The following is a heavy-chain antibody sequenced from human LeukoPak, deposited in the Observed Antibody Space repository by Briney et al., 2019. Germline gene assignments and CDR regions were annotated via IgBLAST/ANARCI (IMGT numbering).Heavy chain of an antibody. CDR1: GDSINSLDL. J-gene: IGHJ4*02. CDR2: MYLSGTT. D-gene: IGHD3-22*01. V-gene: IGHV4-4*02. CDR3: AGLVGRYSSGLYYYYFDY. Sequence: SETLSLTRTVSGDSINSLDLWSWVRQPPGKGLEWIGEMYLSGTTHSNPSVKSRVTISIDKSKNQFFLNLSSVTAADTAVYYCAGLVGRYSSGLYYYYFDYWGQGTLVTVSS.